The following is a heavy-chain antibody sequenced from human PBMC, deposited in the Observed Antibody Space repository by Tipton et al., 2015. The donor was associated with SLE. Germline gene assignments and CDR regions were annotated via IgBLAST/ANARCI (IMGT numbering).Heavy chain of an antibody. V-gene: IGHV3-53*01. Sequence: LSLTCAVFDGSLSGYYWAWLRQSPGKGLEWISVLFSDGRTFYADSVKGRFTISRDNSKNTLILQMDSLRVDDTAVYYCASLYRGWGQGTLVTVSS. CDR1: DGSLSGYY. CDR2: LFSDGRT. J-gene: IGHJ4*02. D-gene: IGHD5-12*01. CDR3: ASLYRG.